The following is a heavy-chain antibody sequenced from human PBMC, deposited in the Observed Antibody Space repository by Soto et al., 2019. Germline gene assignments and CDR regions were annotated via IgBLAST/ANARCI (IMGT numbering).Heavy chain of an antibody. Sequence: GGSLRLSCAASGFTFSTYSMNWVRQAPGKGLEWLSYISDSSGFIYYVDSVKGRFTISRDNAKHSLYLQMNSLRDEDTAVYYCARVVKTYTGKFYFDYWGQGTPVTVSS. CDR1: GFTFSTYS. J-gene: IGHJ4*02. D-gene: IGHD7-27*01. CDR2: ISDSSGFI. CDR3: ARVVKTYTGKFYFDY. V-gene: IGHV3-48*02.